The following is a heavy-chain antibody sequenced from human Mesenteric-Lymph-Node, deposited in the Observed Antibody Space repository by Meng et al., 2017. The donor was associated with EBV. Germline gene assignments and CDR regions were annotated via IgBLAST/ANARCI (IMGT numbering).Heavy chain of an antibody. CDR1: GGSISSSNW. J-gene: IGHJ4*02. Sequence: QVQLRGSGPALVEPSGTLSLTCAVSGGSISSSNWWTWVRQPPGKGLEWIGEIFPTGGTNYNPSLKSRLTISVDKSKNQFSLKLSSVTAADTAVYYCAREGEVGYYESSGYYYWGQGTLVTVSS. CDR3: AREGEVGYYESSGYYY. V-gene: IGHV4-4*02. CDR2: IFPTGGT. D-gene: IGHD3-22*01.